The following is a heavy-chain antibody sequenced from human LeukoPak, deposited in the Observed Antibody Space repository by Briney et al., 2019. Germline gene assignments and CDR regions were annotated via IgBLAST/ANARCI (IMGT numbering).Heavy chain of an antibody. CDR1: GFTFSDYY. CDR2: ISSGGSTI. D-gene: IGHD2-21*01. V-gene: IGHV3-11*01. CDR3: ARHLVVATYDY. Sequence: PGGSLRLSCAASGFTFSDYYMSWIRQAPGKGLEWVSYISSGGSTIYYAGSVEGRFTISRDNAKNSLYLQMNSLRAEDTAVYYCARHLVVATYDYWGQGTLVTVSS. J-gene: IGHJ4*02.